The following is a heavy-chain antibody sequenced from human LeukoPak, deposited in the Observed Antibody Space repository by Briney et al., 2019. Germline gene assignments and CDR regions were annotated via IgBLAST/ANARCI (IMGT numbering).Heavy chain of an antibody. D-gene: IGHD2-15*01. CDR2: ISSSSSTI. CDR3: ARDGGPCSGGSCYPPYYYGMDV. CDR1: GFTFSSYS. J-gene: IGHJ6*02. Sequence: GGSLRLSCAASGFTFSSYSMNWVRQAPGKGLEWVSYISSSSSTIYYADSVKGRFTISRDSAKNSLYLQMNSLRDEDTAVYYCARDGGPCSGGSCYPPYYYGMDVWGQGTTVTVSS. V-gene: IGHV3-48*02.